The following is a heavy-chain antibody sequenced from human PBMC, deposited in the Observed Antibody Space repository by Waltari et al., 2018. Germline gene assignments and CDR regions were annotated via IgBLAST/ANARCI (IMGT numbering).Heavy chain of an antibody. CDR3: ARGPGGYCSSTSCYYYYYGMDV. CDR2: INHSGST. D-gene: IGHD2-2*01. CDR1: GGSFSGYY. V-gene: IGHV4-34*01. J-gene: IGHJ6*02. Sequence: QVQLQQWGAGLLKPSETLSLTCAVYGGSFSGYYWSWIRQPPGKGLEWIGEINHSGSTNYNPSLWSRVTISVDTSKNQFSLKLSSVTAADTAVYYCARGPGGYCSSTSCYYYYYGMDVWGQGTTVTVSS.